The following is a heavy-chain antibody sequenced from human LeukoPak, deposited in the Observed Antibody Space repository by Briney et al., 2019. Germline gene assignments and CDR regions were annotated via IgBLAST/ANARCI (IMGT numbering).Heavy chain of an antibody. CDR3: ARGKGFGVVSYYYYGMDV. CDR1: GFTVSSNC. J-gene: IGHJ6*02. Sequence: GGSLRLSCAASGFTVSSNCMSWVRQAQGQGLEWDSVIYSGGSTYYEDSVKGRFTITRDNSKNTLYLQMNSLRAEDTAVYYCARGKGFGVVSYYYYGMDVWGQGTTVTVSS. D-gene: IGHD3-3*01. CDR2: IYSGGST. V-gene: IGHV3-66*02.